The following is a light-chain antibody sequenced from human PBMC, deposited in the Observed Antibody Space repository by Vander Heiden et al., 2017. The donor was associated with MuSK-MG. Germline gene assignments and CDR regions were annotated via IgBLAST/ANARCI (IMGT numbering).Light chain of an antibody. V-gene: IGKV4-1*01. CDR1: RSVLYSSNNKNY. CDR3: QQDYSTLT. Sequence: DIVMTQSPDSLAVSLGARATINCKSSRSVLYSSNNKNYLAWYQQKPGQPPKLLIYWASTREYGVPDRFSGSGSGTDFTLTSSSLQPEDVAVYYWQQDYSTLTYGGGTKVEIK. J-gene: IGKJ4*01. CDR2: WAS.